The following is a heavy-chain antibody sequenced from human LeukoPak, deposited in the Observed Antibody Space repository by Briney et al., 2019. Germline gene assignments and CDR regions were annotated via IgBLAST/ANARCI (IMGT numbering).Heavy chain of an antibody. J-gene: IGHJ4*02. CDR1: GFSFSSTW. Sequence: GGSLRLSCAASGFSFSSTWMHWVRQAPGKGLVWVSHIHSDGISTTYADSVKGRFTISRDNAKNMLYLQMDSLRDEDTAVYYCARDWFRTVDYWGQGTLVTVSS. D-gene: IGHD3-10*01. CDR2: IHSDGIST. CDR3: ARDWFRTVDY. V-gene: IGHV3-74*01.